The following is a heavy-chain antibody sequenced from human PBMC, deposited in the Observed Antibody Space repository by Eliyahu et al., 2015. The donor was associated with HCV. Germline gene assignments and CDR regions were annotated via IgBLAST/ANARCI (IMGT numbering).Heavy chain of an antibody. V-gene: IGHV3-30-3*01. CDR2: ISYDGSNK. CDR3: ARAAPGGLLRYFDWSNYYYYGMDV. D-gene: IGHD3-9*01. CDR1: GFTFSSYA. Sequence: QVQLVESGGGVVQPGRSLRLSCAASGFTFSSYAMHWVRQAPGKGLEWVAVISYDGSNKYYADSVKGRFTISRDNSKNTLYLQMNSLRAEDTAVYYCARAAPGGLLRYFDWSNYYYYGMDVWGQGTTVTVSS. J-gene: IGHJ6*02.